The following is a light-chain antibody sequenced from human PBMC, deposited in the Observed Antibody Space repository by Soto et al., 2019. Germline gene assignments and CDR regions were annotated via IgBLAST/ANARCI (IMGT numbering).Light chain of an antibody. V-gene: IGLV1-44*01. CDR2: SNN. J-gene: IGLJ2*01. CDR1: SSNIGSNT. CDR3: AAGDDSLNGGV. Sequence: QAVVTQPPSASGTPGQRVTISCSGSSSNIGSNTVNWYQQLPGTAPKLLIYSNNQRPSVVPDRFSGSKSGTSASLAISGLQADDEAYYYWAAGDDSLNGGVFGGGTKLTVL.